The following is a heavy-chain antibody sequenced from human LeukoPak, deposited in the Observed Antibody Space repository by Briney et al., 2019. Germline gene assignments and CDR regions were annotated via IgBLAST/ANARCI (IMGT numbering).Heavy chain of an antibody. CDR2: ISSSSSYI. Sequence: GGSLRLSCAASGFTFSSYSMNWVRQAPGKGLEWVSSISSSSSYIYYADSVKGRFTISRDNAKNSLYLQMNSLRAEDTVVYYCARGKWELPSDAFDIWGQGTMVTVSS. V-gene: IGHV3-21*01. J-gene: IGHJ3*02. CDR1: GFTFSSYS. D-gene: IGHD1-26*01. CDR3: ARGKWELPSDAFDI.